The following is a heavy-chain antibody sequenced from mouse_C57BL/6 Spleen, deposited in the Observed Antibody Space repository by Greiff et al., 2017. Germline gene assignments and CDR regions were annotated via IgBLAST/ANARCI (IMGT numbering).Heavy chain of an antibody. V-gene: IGHV1-5*01. J-gene: IGHJ4*01. Sequence: EVQLQQSGTVLARPGASVKMSCKTSGYTFTSYWMHWVKQRPGPGLEWIGAIYPGNSDTSYNQKFKGKAKLTAVTSASTAYMELSSLTNEDSAVYYCTRGRLLHYAMDYWGQGTSVTVSS. CDR3: TRGRLLHYAMDY. CDR2: IYPGNSDT. D-gene: IGHD2-3*01. CDR1: GYTFTSYW.